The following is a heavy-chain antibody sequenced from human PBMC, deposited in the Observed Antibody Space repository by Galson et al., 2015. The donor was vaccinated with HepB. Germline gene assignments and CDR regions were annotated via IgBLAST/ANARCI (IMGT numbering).Heavy chain of an antibody. V-gene: IGHV3-30-3*01. CDR2: VSFDGRNT. J-gene: IGHJ5*02. Sequence: SLSLSCAGSGFDFNDSSIHWVRRSPGKGRVGAAGVSFDGRNTYYADCVKGRFIISRDSSKKTVYLQMTSLRSKDTAVDYCTRAAAGRTATTTLAWGQGLLVTVSS. CDR1: GFDFNDSS. D-gene: IGHD4-17*01. CDR3: TRAAAGRTATTTLA.